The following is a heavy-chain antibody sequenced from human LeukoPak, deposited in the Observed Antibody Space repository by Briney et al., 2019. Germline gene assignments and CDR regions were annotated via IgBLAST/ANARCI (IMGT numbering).Heavy chain of an antibody. CDR1: GFTFSNFN. CDR2: IRYTGTDK. Sequence: GGSLRLSCAASGFTFSNFNMHWVRQTPGKGLEWVAFIRYTGTDKYYADSVKGRFTISRDNSKETLYLQMNSLRLEDAALYYCSRGMNPKEYGTSRRDFDSWAQGPRVTVSS. J-gene: IGHJ4*02. CDR3: SRGMNPKEYGTSRRDFDS. V-gene: IGHV3-30*02. D-gene: IGHD2/OR15-2a*01.